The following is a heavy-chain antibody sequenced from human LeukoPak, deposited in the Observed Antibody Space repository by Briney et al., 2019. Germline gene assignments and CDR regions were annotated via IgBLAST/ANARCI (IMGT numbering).Heavy chain of an antibody. D-gene: IGHD2-15*01. V-gene: IGHV3-23*01. CDR3: AKGACSGGSCYPGY. J-gene: IGHJ4*02. CDR1: GFTFRSYA. Sequence: GGSLRLSCAASGFTFRSYAMSWVRQAPGKGPEWVSAISASGGMTFYGDSVKGRFTISRDNSKNTLYLQMNSLRAEDTAVYYCAKGACSGGSCYPGYRGQGTLVTVSS. CDR2: ISASGGMT.